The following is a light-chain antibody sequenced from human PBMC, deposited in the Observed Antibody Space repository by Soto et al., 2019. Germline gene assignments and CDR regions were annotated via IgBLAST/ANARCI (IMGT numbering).Light chain of an antibody. CDR3: QHYGSSPWT. CDR2: GAS. CDR1: QTVSRY. V-gene: IGKV3-20*01. Sequence: ETVLTQSPGTLSLSAGERATLSCRASQTVSRYLAWYQQKPGQAPRVLIYGASSRATGIPDRFSGSGSGTDFTLTISRLEPEDFAVYYCQHYGSSPWTFGQGTKVEIK. J-gene: IGKJ1*01.